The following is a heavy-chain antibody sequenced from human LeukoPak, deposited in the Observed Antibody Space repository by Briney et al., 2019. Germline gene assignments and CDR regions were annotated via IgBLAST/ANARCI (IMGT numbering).Heavy chain of an antibody. D-gene: IGHD5-18*01. J-gene: IGHJ4*02. CDR3: AKDPGVWIQLWLPY. CDR2: ISGSGSST. Sequence: GGSLRLSCAASGFTFSSYAMSWVRQAPGKGLEWVSAISGSGSSTYYADSVKGRFTISRDNSKNTLYLQMNSLRAEDTAVYYCAKDPGVWIQLWLPYWGQGTLVTVSS. CDR1: GFTFSSYA. V-gene: IGHV3-23*01.